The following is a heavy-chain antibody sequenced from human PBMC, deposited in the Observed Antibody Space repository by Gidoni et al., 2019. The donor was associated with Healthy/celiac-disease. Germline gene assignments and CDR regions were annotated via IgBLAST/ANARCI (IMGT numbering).Heavy chain of an antibody. Sequence: VQLVQSGAAVKKPGASVNVSCKASGSTLTTYYMHWVRQAPGQGLAWMGIINPSGGSTSYAQKFQGRVTMTRDTSTSTVYMELSSLRSEDTAVYYCARERYSGYQFDYWGQGTLVTVSS. D-gene: IGHD5-12*01. CDR1: GSTLTTYY. CDR3: ARERYSGYQFDY. V-gene: IGHV1-46*01. J-gene: IGHJ4*02. CDR2: INPSGGST.